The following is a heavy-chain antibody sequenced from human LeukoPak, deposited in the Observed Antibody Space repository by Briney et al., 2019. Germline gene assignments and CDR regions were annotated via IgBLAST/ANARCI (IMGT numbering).Heavy chain of an antibody. CDR3: ARVPQERYYYYYMDV. CDR2: IYYSGST. Sequence: SETLSLTCTVSGGSISSYYWSWIRQPPGKGLKWIGYIYYSGSTNYKPSLKSRVTISVDTSKNQFSLKLSSVTAADTAVYYCARVPQERYYYYYMDVWGKGTTVTVSS. V-gene: IGHV4-59*01. J-gene: IGHJ6*03. D-gene: IGHD1-1*01. CDR1: GGSISSYY.